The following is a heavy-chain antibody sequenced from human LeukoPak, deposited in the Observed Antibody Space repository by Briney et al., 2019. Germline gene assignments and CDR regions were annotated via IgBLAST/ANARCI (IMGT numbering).Heavy chain of an antibody. J-gene: IGHJ4*02. Sequence: GGSLRLSCAASGFTFSSYAMTWVRQAPGKGLEWVSATSGTGERTYYADSVKGRFTISRDNSKNTLYLQMSNLRAEDTAVYYCARRDGYNSGACDYWGQGTLVTVSS. V-gene: IGHV3-23*01. CDR2: TSGTGERT. CDR1: GFTFSSYA. D-gene: IGHD5-24*01. CDR3: ARRDGYNSGACDY.